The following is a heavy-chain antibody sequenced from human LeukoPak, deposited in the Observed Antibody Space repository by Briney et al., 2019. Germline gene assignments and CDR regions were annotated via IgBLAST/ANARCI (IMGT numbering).Heavy chain of an antibody. Sequence: PSETLSLTCTVSGGSISSYYWSWIRQPPGKGLEWIGYIYYSGSTNYNPSLKSRVTISVDTSKNQFSLKLSSVTAADTAVYYCARGGGSGWIDYWGQGTLVTVSS. D-gene: IGHD6-19*01. V-gene: IGHV4-59*01. CDR1: GGSISSYY. J-gene: IGHJ4*02. CDR3: ARGGGSGWIDY. CDR2: IYYSGST.